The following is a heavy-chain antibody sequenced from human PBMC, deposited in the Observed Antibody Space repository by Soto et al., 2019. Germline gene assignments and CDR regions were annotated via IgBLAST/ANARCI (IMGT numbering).Heavy chain of an antibody. Sequence: EVQLVESGGGLVQPGGSLRLSCAASRFTFINYWMSWVRQAPGKGLEWVANIKQDGSEKYYVDSVEGRFTISRDNAKKSLYLQMNSLRAEDTAVYYCARVEFIPATGALGVFDIWGQGAMVTVSS. CDR3: ARVEFIPATGALGVFDI. J-gene: IGHJ3*02. CDR2: IKQDGSEK. D-gene: IGHD6-13*01. CDR1: RFTFINYW. V-gene: IGHV3-7*05.